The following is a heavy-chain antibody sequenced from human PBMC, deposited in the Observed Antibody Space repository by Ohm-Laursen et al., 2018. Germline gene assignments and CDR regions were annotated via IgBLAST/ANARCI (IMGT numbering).Heavy chain of an antibody. Sequence: SLRLSCAASGFTFSNYWMSWVRQTPGKGLEWVANIKQDGGEKNFADSVEGRFTISRDNAKNSLYLQMNSLRAEDTAVYYCARDVAHGGYGFGMDVWGQGTTVTVSS. CDR2: IKQDGGEK. CDR3: ARDVAHGGYGFGMDV. J-gene: IGHJ6*02. CDR1: GFTFSNYW. V-gene: IGHV3-7*01. D-gene: IGHD5-12*01.